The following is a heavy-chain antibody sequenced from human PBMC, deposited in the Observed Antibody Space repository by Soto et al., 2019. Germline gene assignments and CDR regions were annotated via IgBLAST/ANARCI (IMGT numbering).Heavy chain of an antibody. CDR2: ISYDGSNK. J-gene: IGHJ3*02. CDR3: AKVGETFGVVIDDAFDI. CDR1: GFTFSSYG. V-gene: IGHV3-30*18. Sequence: GGSLRLSCAASGFTFSSYGMHWVRQAPGKGLEWVAVISYDGSNKYYADSVKGRFTISRDNSKNTLYLQMNSLKAEDTAVYYCAKVGETFGVVIDDAFDIWGQGTMVTVSS. D-gene: IGHD3-3*01.